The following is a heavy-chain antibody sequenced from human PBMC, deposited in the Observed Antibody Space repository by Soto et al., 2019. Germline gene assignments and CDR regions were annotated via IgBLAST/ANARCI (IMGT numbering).Heavy chain of an antibody. D-gene: IGHD2-2*01. CDR2: IYYSGST. CDR1: GGSISSSSYY. V-gene: IGHV4-39*01. Sequence: PSETLSLTCTVSGGSISSSSYYWGWIRQPPGKGLEWIGSIYYSGSTYYNPSLKSRVTISVDTSKNQFSLKLSSVTAADTAVYYCARLVVVPATENYYYYYGMDVWGQGTTDTVSS. J-gene: IGHJ6*02. CDR3: ARLVVVPATENYYYYYGMDV.